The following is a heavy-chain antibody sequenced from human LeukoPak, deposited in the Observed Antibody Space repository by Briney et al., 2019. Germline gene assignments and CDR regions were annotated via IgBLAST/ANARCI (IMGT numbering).Heavy chain of an antibody. Sequence: ASVTVSCKSSGYTFTGYYMHWVRQAPGQGLEWMGWINPNSGGTNYAQKFQGRVTMTRDTSISTAYMELSRLRSDDTAVYYCANYYYDSIGAFDIWGQGTMVTVSS. D-gene: IGHD3-22*01. CDR1: GYTFTGYY. V-gene: IGHV1-2*02. CDR3: ANYYYDSIGAFDI. J-gene: IGHJ3*02. CDR2: INPNSGGT.